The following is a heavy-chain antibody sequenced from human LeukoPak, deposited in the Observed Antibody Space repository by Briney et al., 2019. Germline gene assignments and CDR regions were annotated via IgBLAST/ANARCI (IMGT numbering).Heavy chain of an antibody. V-gene: IGHV3-48*01. CDR3: ARAKRNGFDI. Sequence: AGGSLRLSCAASGFTFSNYSMNWVRQAPGKGLEWVSYIIRSSSTIYYADSVKGRFTISRDNAKNSLYLQMNSLRAEDTAVYYCARAKRNGFDIWGQGTMVTVSS. CDR2: IIRSSSTI. CDR1: GFTFSNYS. J-gene: IGHJ3*02.